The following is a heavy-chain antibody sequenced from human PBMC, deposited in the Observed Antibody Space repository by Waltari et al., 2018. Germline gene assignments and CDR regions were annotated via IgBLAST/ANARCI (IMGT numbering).Heavy chain of an antibody. V-gene: IGHV3-9*01. CDR1: GFTFDDSA. D-gene: IGHD6-19*01. J-gene: IGHJ4*02. CDR2: MSWNSGSI. CDR3: AKDKAAVAGHFDY. Sequence: EVQLVESGGGLVQPGRSLRLSCAASGFTFDDSAMHWVRQAPGKGREWVSVMSWNSGSIGYADSVKGRFTISRDNAKNALYLQMNSLRAEDTALYYCAKDKAAVAGHFDYWGQGTLVTVSS.